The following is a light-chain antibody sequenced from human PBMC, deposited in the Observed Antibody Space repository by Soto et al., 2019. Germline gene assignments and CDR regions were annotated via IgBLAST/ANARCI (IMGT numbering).Light chain of an antibody. Sequence: QSALTQPASVSGSPGQSITISCTGTSSDVGGYNYVSWYQQHPGKAPKLMIYEVSNRPSGVSNPFSGSKSSNTASLTISGLQAEDEADYYCSSYTSSSTPLYVFGTGTKLTVL. CDR2: EVS. CDR1: SSDVGGYNY. CDR3: SSYTSSSTPLYV. J-gene: IGLJ1*01. V-gene: IGLV2-14*01.